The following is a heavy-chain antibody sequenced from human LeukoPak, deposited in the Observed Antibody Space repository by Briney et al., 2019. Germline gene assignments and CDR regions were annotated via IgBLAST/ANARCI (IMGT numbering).Heavy chain of an antibody. CDR2: ISGSGGIT. J-gene: IGHJ4*02. V-gene: IGHV3-23*01. CDR3: AKDRVGSGTYYYFDY. D-gene: IGHD3-10*01. CDR1: GFTFSVYA. Sequence: GGSLRLSCAASGFTFSVYAMTWVRQAPGKGLEGVSAISGSGGITYYAASVKGRFTISRDNSKSTLYLQMNSLRAEDTALYYCAKDRVGSGTYYYFDYWGQGTLVTVSS.